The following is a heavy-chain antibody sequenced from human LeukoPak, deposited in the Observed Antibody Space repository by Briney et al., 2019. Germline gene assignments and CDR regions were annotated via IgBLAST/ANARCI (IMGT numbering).Heavy chain of an antibody. CDR1: GFTFNSYG. V-gene: IGHV3-33*01. J-gene: IGHJ5*02. Sequence: GRSLRLSCAASGFTFNSYGMFWVRQAPGKGLEWVAFIWPDGSNKLYGDSVKGRFTISRDNSKNTVSLQMNSLRAEDTAVYYCARDYCRTTSCPESWGQGTLVTVSS. CDR2: IWPDGSNK. CDR3: ARDYCRTTSCPES. D-gene: IGHD2-2*01.